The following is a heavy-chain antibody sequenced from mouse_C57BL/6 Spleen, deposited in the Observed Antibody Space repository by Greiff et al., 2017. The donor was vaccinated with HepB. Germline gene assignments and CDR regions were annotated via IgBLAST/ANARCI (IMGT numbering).Heavy chain of an antibody. J-gene: IGHJ2*01. CDR2: INPNNGGT. Sequence: VHVKQSGPELVKPGASVKIPCTASGYTFTDYNMAWVKQSHGKSLEWIGDINPNNGGTIYNQKFKGKATLTVDKSSSTAYMERRSLTSEDTAVYYCARGGDGVFDDWGQGTTVTVSS. D-gene: IGHD2-3*01. CDR1: GYTFTDYN. CDR3: ARGGDGVFDD. V-gene: IGHV1-18*01.